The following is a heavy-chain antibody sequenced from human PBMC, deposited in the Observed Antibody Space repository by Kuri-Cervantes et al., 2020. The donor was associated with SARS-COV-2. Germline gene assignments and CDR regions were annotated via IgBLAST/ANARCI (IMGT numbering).Heavy chain of an antibody. D-gene: IGHD4-17*01. CDR2: IRSKAHGGTT. J-gene: IGHJ4*02. CDR3: TREDDYIDLELGFDY. V-gene: IGHV3-49*03. Sequence: QTLSLTCVGSGFTFGDYAMRWFRQAPGKGLEWVGFIRSKAHGGTTEYAASVKGRFTISRDDSKSIASLQMNSLKTEDTAVYYCTREDDYIDLELGFDYWGQGTLVTVSS. CDR1: GFTFGDYA.